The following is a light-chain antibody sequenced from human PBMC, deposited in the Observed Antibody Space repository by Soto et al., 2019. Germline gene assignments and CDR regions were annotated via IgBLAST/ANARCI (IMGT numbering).Light chain of an antibody. J-gene: IGKJ1*01. CDR1: QRLNSFY. CDR2: GSS. CDR3: QQYDISPRT. V-gene: IGKV3-20*01. Sequence: EIVLTQSPGTMSLSPGERATLSCSASQRLNSFYLAWYQQKPGQAPRLLIYGSSNRATGIPDRFSGSGSETDFTLTISSLDPEDFAEYYCQQYDISPRTFGQGTKVEVK.